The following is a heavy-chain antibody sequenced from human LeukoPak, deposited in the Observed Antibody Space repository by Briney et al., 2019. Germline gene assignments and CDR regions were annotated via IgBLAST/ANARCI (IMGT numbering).Heavy chain of an antibody. D-gene: IGHD6-6*01. V-gene: IGHV2-5*08. CDR1: NYSISTYYW. J-gene: IGHJ4*02. CDR3: ARLSNIAPRPVDF. Sequence: TLSLTCTVSNYSISTYYWSWIRQPPGKALEWLALIYWDDDTRYSPSLKSRLTITKDTSKNQVVLTMTNMDPVDTATYYCARLSNIAPRPVDFWGQGTLVTVSS. CDR2: IYWDDDT.